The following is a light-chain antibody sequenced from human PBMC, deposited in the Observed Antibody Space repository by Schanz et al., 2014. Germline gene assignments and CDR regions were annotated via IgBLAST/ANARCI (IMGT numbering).Light chain of an antibody. CDR2: GNS. V-gene: IGLV1-40*01. Sequence: QSVLTQPPSVSGAPGQRVTISCTGSSSNIGAGYDVHWYQQLPGTAPKLLIYGNSNRPSGVPDRFSGSKSGTSASLAITGLQAEDEADYYCQTYDISLSSWVFGGGTKLT. CDR3: QTYDISLSSWV. J-gene: IGLJ3*02. CDR1: SSNIGAGYD.